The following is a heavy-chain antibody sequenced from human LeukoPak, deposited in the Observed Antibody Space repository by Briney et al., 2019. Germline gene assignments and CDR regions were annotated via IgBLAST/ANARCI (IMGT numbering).Heavy chain of an antibody. CDR2: VLQSGST. V-gene: IGHV4-39*01. J-gene: IGHJ6*02. D-gene: IGHD5-24*01. CDR1: GGSISSSTSS. Sequence: SETLSLTCNVSGGSISSSTSSWGWIRQPPGNGLEWIGTVLQSGSTYYNPSLKGRVTMSVDTSKNQFSLRLSSVTAADTALYYCARRRDNNYYFDMDVWGQGTTVTVSS. CDR3: ARRRDNNYYFDMDV.